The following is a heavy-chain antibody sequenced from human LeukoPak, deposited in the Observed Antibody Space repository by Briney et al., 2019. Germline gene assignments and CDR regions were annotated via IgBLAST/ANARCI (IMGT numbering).Heavy chain of an antibody. Sequence: GGSLRLSCAASGFTLDKYWMNWVRQAPGKGLEWVANIEGDGNKKNYVDSVKGRFTISRDNVKNSLYLEMDSLRAEDTAVYYCARGRHIALWGQGTLVTVSS. V-gene: IGHV3-7*01. CDR3: ARGRHIAL. CDR2: IEGDGNKK. J-gene: IGHJ1*01. CDR1: GFTLDKYW. D-gene: IGHD2-21*01.